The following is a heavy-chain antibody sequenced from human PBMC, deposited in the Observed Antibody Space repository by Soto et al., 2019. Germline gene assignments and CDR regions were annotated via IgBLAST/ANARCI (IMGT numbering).Heavy chain of an antibody. V-gene: IGHV3-33*01. D-gene: IGHD2-2*01. CDR2: IWYDGSNK. J-gene: IGHJ4*02. Sequence: QVQLVESGGGVVQPGRSLRLSCAASGFTFSSYGMHWVRQAPGKGLEWVAAIWYDGSNKYYADSVKGRFTISRDNSKNTLYLQMNSLRAEDTAVYYCAREGIVVVPAAENYYFDYWGQGTLVTVSS. CDR1: GFTFSSYG. CDR3: AREGIVVVPAAENYYFDY.